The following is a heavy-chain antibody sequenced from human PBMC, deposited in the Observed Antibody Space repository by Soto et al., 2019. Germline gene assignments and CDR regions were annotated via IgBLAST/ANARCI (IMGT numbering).Heavy chain of an antibody. D-gene: IGHD5-18*01. CDR2: IYYSGST. CDR3: ARGLVDTAMVRDTKCAFDY. V-gene: IGHV4-59*01. J-gene: IGHJ4*02. CDR1: GGSISGYY. Sequence: SETLSLTCTVSGGSISGYYWIWIRQPPGKGLEWIGYIYYSGSTNYNPSLKSRVTISVDTSKNQFSLKLSSVTAADTAVYYCARGLVDTAMVRDTKCAFDYWGQGTLVTVSS.